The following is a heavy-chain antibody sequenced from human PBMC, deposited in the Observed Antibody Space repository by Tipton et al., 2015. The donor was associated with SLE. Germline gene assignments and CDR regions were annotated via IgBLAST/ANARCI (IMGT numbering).Heavy chain of an antibody. J-gene: IGHJ5*02. CDR2: IYTSGST. CDR3: AREGNCSGGSCWNWFDP. CDR1: GGSISSYY. Sequence: TLSLTCTVSGGSISSYYWSWIRQPAGKGLEWIGRIYTSGSTNYNPSLKSRVTISVDTSKNQFSLKLSSVTAADTAVYYCAREGNCSGGSCWNWFDPWGQGTLVTVSS. V-gene: IGHV4-4*07. D-gene: IGHD2-15*01.